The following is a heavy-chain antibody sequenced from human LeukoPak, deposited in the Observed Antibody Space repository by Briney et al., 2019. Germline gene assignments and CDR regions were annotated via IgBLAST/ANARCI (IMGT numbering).Heavy chain of an antibody. CDR3: ATHYDILTGYRY. J-gene: IGHJ4*02. V-gene: IGHV1-24*01. CDR2: FDPEDGET. D-gene: IGHD3-9*01. CDR1: GYTLTELS. Sequence: ASVKVSCKVSGYTLTELSMHWGRQAPGKGRGRMGGFDPEDGETIYAQKFQGRVTMTEDTSTDTAYMELSSLRSEDTAVYYCATHYDILTGYRYWGQGTLVTVSS.